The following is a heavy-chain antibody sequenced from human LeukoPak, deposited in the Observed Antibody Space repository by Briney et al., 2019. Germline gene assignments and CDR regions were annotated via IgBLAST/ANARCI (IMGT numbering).Heavy chain of an antibody. CDR2: IYSGGST. V-gene: IGHV3-53*01. CDR3: ARAIAVAGIFDY. Sequence: GGSLRLSCAASGFTVSSNYMSWVRQAPGKGLEWVSVIYSGGSTYYADSVKGRFTISRDNSENTLYLQMNSLRAEDTAVYYCARAIAVAGIFDYWGQGTLVIVSS. J-gene: IGHJ4*02. CDR1: GFTVSSNY. D-gene: IGHD6-19*01.